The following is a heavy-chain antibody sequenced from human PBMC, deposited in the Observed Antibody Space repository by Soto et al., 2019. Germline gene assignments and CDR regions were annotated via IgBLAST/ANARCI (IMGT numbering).Heavy chain of an antibody. CDR1: GFTFGSRA. D-gene: IGHD3-10*01. J-gene: IGHJ4*02. CDR2: ITDSGGDA. CDR3: ARGSKDSYSGSRIFDF. V-gene: IGHV3-23*01. Sequence: GGSLRLSCVASGFTFGSRAMTWVRQAPGEGLEWVSTITDSGGDAKYADSVRGRFTISRVNSKNTLYLQMSSLRAEDSAIYYCARGSKDSYSGSRIFDFWGRGTLVTVSS.